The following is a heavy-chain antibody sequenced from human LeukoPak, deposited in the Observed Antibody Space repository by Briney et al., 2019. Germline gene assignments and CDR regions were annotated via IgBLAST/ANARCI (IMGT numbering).Heavy chain of an antibody. CDR1: ADSLSSHY. CDR3: ARDPTTVTKEFDI. V-gene: IGHV4-59*11. CDR2: ISYIGST. Sequence: SETLSLTCTVSADSLSSHYWTWIRQPPGKGLEWIGYISYIGSTNYNPSLKSRVTISVDTSKNQFSLKLSSVTAADTAVYYCARDPTTVTKEFDIWGQGTVITVSS. D-gene: IGHD4-17*01. J-gene: IGHJ3*02.